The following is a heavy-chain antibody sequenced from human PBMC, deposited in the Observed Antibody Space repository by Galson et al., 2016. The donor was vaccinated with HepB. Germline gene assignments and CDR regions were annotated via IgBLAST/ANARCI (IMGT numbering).Heavy chain of an antibody. V-gene: IGHV3-23*01. CDR3: ARESPTTAGAFDI. CDR1: AFTFTNYG. Sequence: SLRLSCAASAFTFTNYGMTWVRQAPGKGLEWVSAISGSGDKTYYADSMRGRFTISRDNAKNTLYMQMNSLRAEDTAVYYCARESPTTAGAFDIWGQGTPVTVSS. CDR2: ISGSGDKT. J-gene: IGHJ4*02. D-gene: IGHD4-17*01.